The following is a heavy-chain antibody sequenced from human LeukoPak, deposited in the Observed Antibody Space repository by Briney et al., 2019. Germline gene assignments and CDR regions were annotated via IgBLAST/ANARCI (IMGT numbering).Heavy chain of an antibody. CDR1: GYTFTSYY. D-gene: IGHD2-2*01. Sequence: GASVKVSCKASGYTFTSYYMHWVRQAPGQGLEWMGIINPSGGSTSYAQKFQGRVTMTRDTSTSTVYMELSSLRSEDTAVYYCARDSTVVVPADQNWFDPWGQGTLVTVSS. J-gene: IGHJ5*02. CDR3: ARDSTVVVPADQNWFDP. CDR2: INPSGGST. V-gene: IGHV1-46*01.